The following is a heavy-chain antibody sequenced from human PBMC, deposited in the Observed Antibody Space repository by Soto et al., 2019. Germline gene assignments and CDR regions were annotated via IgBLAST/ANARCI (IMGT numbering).Heavy chain of an antibody. CDR1: GFSLSNARMG. V-gene: IGHV2-26*01. CDR2: IFSNDAK. J-gene: IGHJ5*02. Sequence: QVTLKESGPVLVKPTETLTLTCTVSGFSLSNARMGVSWIRQPPGKALEWLAHIFSNDAKSYSTSLKSRLTISQDTSQSQVVLTMTNMDPVDTATYYCSRILVMVRGVIYFDPWGQGTLVTVSS. CDR3: SRILVMVRGVIYFDP. D-gene: IGHD3-10*01.